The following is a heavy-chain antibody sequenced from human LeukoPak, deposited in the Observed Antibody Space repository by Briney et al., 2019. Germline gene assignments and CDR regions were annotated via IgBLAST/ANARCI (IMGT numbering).Heavy chain of an antibody. V-gene: IGHV4-61*02. CDR3: ARGNRARPYYYDSSGPGDDAFDI. D-gene: IGHD3-22*01. J-gene: IGHJ3*02. Sequence: PSETLSLTCTVSGGSISSGSYYWSWIRQPAGKGLEWIGRIYTSGSTNYNPSLKSRVTISVDTSKNQFSLKLSSVTAADTAVYYCARGNRARPYYYDSSGPGDDAFDIWGQGTMVTVSS. CDR1: GGSISSGSYY. CDR2: IYTSGST.